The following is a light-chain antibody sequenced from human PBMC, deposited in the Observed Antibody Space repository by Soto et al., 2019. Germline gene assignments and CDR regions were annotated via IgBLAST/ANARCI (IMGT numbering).Light chain of an antibody. CDR2: GAS. J-gene: IGKJ3*01. CDR1: QSVSSNY. CDR3: QQYGRSPFT. V-gene: IGKV3-20*01. Sequence: EIMMTQSPGTLSLSPGETATLSCRASQSVSSNYVAWFHQKPGQAPRLLIYGASSRATGVPDRFSASGSGTDFTLTISRLEPEDFAVYYCQQYGRSPFTFGPGTKVDI.